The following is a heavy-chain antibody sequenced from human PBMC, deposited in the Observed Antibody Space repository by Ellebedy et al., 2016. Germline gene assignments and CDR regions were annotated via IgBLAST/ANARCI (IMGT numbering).Heavy chain of an antibody. CDR1: GGSISSGGYY. CDR2: IYYSGST. Sequence: LRLXCTVSGGSISSGGYYWSWIRQHPGKGLEWIGYIYYSGSTYYNPSLKSRVTISVDTSKNQFSLKLSSVTAADTAVYYCAREQGIPAANYYYYGMDVWGQGTTVTVSS. V-gene: IGHV4-31*03. J-gene: IGHJ6*02. D-gene: IGHD2-2*01. CDR3: AREQGIPAANYYYYGMDV.